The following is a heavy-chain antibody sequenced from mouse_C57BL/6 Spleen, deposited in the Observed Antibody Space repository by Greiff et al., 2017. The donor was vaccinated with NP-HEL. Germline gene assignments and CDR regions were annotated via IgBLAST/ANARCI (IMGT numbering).Heavy chain of an antibody. CDR1: GFTFSSYA. V-gene: IGHV5-4*03. CDR2: ISDGGSYT. CDR3: ASGGNYFAD. Sequence: EVKVEESGGGLVKPGGSLKLSCAASGFTFSSYAMSWVRQTPEKRLEWVATISDGGSYTYYPDNVKGRFTISRDNAKNNLYLQMSHLKSAKTAMYYCASGGNYFADWGQGTTLTVSS. J-gene: IGHJ2*01.